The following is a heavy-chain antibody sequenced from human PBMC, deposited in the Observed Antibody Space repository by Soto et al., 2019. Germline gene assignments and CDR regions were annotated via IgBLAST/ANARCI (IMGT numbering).Heavy chain of an antibody. CDR3: ARHGSGSYYKNWFDP. D-gene: IGHD3-10*01. V-gene: IGHV4-39*01. Sequence: SETLSLTCTVSGGSISSSSYYWGWIRQPPGKGLEWIGSIYYSGSTYYNPSLKSRVTISVDTSKNQFSLKLSSVTAADTAVYYCARHGSGSYYKNWFDPLGQGTLVTVSS. CDR1: GGSISSSSYY. J-gene: IGHJ5*02. CDR2: IYYSGST.